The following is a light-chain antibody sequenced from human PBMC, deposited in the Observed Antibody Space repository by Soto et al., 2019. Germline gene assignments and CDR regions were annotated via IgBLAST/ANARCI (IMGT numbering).Light chain of an antibody. CDR3: QQYGSSPSIT. CDR2: GAS. V-gene: IGKV3-20*01. Sequence: EIVMTQSPATVSVSPGERATLYCRASQSVGNNLAWYQQKPGQAPSLFIFGASVRATGVPDRFSGSGSGTDFTLTISRLEPEDFAVYYCQQYGSSPSITFGQGTRLEIK. J-gene: IGKJ5*01. CDR1: QSVGNN.